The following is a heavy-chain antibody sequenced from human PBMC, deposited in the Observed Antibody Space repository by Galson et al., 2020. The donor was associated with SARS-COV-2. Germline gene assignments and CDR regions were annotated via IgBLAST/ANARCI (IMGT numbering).Heavy chain of an antibody. D-gene: IGHD2-21*02. V-gene: IGHV4-39*07. Sequence: SDTLSLTCTVSGHSMSSSTHFWHRIRPPPGKGLEWIGRIYYTGSTYPNPSRKSRVTISVDTSKNHFYLNLGSVTVADTGLYYCARGLTYGGQGTLVTVSS. CDR1: GHSMSSSTHF. CDR2: IYYTGST. J-gene: IGHJ4*02. CDR3: ARGLTY.